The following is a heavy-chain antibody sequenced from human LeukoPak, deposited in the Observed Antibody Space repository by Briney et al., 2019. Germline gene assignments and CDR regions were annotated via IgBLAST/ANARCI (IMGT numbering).Heavy chain of an antibody. Sequence: PGGSLRLSCAASGFTFSSYSMNWVRQAPGKGLEYVSAISSNGGSTYYANSVKGRFTISRDNSKNTLYLQMGSLRAEDMAVYYCARGEGSVRGVIITYYFDYWGQGTLVTVSS. D-gene: IGHD3-10*01. CDR1: GFTFSSYS. J-gene: IGHJ4*02. CDR2: ISSNGGST. CDR3: ARGEGSVRGVIITYYFDY. V-gene: IGHV3-64*01.